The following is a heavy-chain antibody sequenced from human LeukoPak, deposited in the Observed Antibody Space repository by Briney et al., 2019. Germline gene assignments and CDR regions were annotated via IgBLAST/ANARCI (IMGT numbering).Heavy chain of an antibody. CDR2: ISGSGGST. D-gene: IGHD3-10*01. V-gene: IGHV3-23*01. CDR1: GFTFSSYA. CDR3: VREGGWDSGSYSAY. J-gene: IGHJ4*02. Sequence: GGSLRLSCAASGFTFSSYAMSWVRQAPGKGLEWVSAISGSGGSTYYADSVKGRFTISRDNAKTSVYLQMNSLRAGDTAVYYCVREGGWDSGSYSAYWGQGTLVTVSS.